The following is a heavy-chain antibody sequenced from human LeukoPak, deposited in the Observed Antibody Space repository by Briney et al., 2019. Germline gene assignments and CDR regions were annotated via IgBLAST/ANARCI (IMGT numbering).Heavy chain of an antibody. J-gene: IGHJ4*02. V-gene: IGHV1-46*01. CDR2: INPSGGST. Sequence: ASVKVSCKASGYTFTSYYMHSVRQAPEQRLEWMGIINPSGGSTSYAQKFQGRVTMTRDTSTSTVYMELSSLRSEDTAVYYCARDSGYPRGLYYFDYWGQGTLVTVSS. CDR1: GYTFTSYY. CDR3: ARDSGYPRGLYYFDY. D-gene: IGHD5-12*01.